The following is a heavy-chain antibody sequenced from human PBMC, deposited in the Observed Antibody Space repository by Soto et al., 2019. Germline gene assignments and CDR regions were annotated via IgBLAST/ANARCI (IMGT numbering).Heavy chain of an antibody. J-gene: IGHJ4*02. D-gene: IGHD3-3*01. CDR3: AREGTDYDFWSGYYLPNYFDY. CDR2: INPSGGST. Sequence: ASVKVSCKASGYTFTSYYMHWVRQAPGQGLEWMGIINPSGGSTSYAQKFQGRVTMTRDTSTSTVYMELSSLRSEDTAVYYCAREGTDYDFWSGYYLPNYFDYWGQGTLVTVSS. CDR1: GYTFTSYY. V-gene: IGHV1-46*03.